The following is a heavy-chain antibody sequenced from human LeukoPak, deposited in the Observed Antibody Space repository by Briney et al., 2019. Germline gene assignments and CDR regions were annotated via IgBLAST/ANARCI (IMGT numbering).Heavy chain of an antibody. CDR3: ARLRGDYGDY. J-gene: IGHJ4*02. CDR1: GGSISSSSYY. V-gene: IGHV4-39*01. CDR2: IYYSGSA. D-gene: IGHD3-10*01. Sequence: SETLSLTCTVSGGSISSSSYYWGWIRQPPGKGLEWIGSIYYSGSAYYNPSLKSRVTISVDTSKNQFSLKLSSVTAADTAVYYCARLRGDYGDYLGQGTLVTVSS.